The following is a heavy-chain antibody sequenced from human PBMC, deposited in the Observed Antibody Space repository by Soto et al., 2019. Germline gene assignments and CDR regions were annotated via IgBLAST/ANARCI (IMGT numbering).Heavy chain of an antibody. V-gene: IGHV4-31*03. D-gene: IGHD1-26*01. J-gene: IGHJ4*02. CDR3: ARDVWQGGSYYDY. CDR1: GGSISSGGHY. Sequence: SETLSLTCTVSGGSISSGGHYWSWIRQHPGKGLEWIGYIYYSGSTYYNPSLKSRVTISVDTSKNQFSLKLSSVTAADTAVYYCARDVWQGGSYYDYWGQGTLVTVSS. CDR2: IYYSGST.